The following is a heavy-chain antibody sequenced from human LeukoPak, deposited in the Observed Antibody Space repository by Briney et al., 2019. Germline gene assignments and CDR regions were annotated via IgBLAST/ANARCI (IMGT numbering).Heavy chain of an antibody. CDR3: AKEGSSGWYSY. J-gene: IGHJ4*02. D-gene: IGHD6-19*01. Sequence: GGSLRLSCAASEFSVGSNYMTWVRQAPGKGLEWVSAISGSGGSTYYADSVKGRFTISRDNSKNTLYLQMNSLRAEDTAVYYCAKEGSSGWYSYWGQGTLVTVSS. V-gene: IGHV3-23*01. CDR1: EFSVGSNY. CDR2: ISGSGGST.